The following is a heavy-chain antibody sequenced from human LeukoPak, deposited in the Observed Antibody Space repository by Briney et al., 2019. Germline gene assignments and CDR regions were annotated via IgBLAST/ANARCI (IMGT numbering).Heavy chain of an antibody. CDR2: IRYDGSNK. V-gene: IGHV3-30*02. CDR1: GFTFSSYG. J-gene: IGHJ5*02. CDR3: ARGGSDQTGGWFDP. Sequence: PGGSLRLSCAASGFTFSSYGMHWVRQAPGKGLEWVAFIRYDGSNKYYADSVKGRFTISRDNSKNTLYLQMNSLRAEDTALYYCARGGSDQTGGWFDPWGQGTLVTVSS. D-gene: IGHD1-1*01.